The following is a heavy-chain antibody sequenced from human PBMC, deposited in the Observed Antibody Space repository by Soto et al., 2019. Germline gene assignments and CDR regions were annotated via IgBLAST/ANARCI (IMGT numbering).Heavy chain of an antibody. CDR2: IYWADDK. D-gene: IGHD3-3*01. J-gene: IGHJ4*02. CDR3: AHRVLRTVFGLVTTTAIYFDF. CDR1: GFSLTTSGVG. Sequence: QITLNESGPTVVRPTETLTLTCRFSGFSLTTSGVGVGWIRQSPGKAPEWLALIYWADDKRYSASLKSRLTINNDTSKNQVVLTVSDLDPTDTATYYCAHRVLRTVFGLVTTTAIYFDFWGQGTPVAVSS. V-gene: IGHV2-5*02.